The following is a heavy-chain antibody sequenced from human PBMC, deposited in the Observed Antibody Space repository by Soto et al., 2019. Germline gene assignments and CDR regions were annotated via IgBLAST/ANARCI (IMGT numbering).Heavy chain of an antibody. V-gene: IGHV4-30-4*01. CDR3: ARDQIVLVPAAIYYYGMDV. CDR1: GGSISSGDYY. J-gene: IGHJ6*02. CDR2: IYYSGST. Sequence: SETLSLTCTVSGGSISSGDYYWSWIRQPPGKGLEWIGYIYYSGSTYYNPSLKSRVTISVDTSKNQFSLKLSSVTAADTAVYYCARDQIVLVPAAIYYYGMDVWGQGTTVTVSS. D-gene: IGHD2-2*01.